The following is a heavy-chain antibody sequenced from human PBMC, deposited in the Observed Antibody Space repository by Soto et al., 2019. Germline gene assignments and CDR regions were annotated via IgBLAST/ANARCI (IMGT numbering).Heavy chain of an antibody. V-gene: IGHV3-23*01. Sequence: VHLLESGGGLVQPGGSLRLSCTASGFSFSTSVMTWVRQAPGQGLEWVASISENGGSRGGTYYADSVKGRVTISRDNSNNTLYLKLDSLRGADTAVYFCASAKAVVIAALGIWGQGTMVTVSS. CDR1: GFSFSTSV. J-gene: IGHJ3*02. D-gene: IGHD2-21*01. CDR3: ASAKAVVIAALGI. CDR2: ISENGGSRGGT.